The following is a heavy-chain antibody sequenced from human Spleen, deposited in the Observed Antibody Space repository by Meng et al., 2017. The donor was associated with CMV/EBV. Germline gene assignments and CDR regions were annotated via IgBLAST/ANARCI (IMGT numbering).Heavy chain of an antibody. V-gene: IGHV3-21*01. CDR3: ARGRQYSSSSRIPAPPIAVAGTRTYYYYYGMDV. Sequence: GESLKISCAASGFSLSSYKMNWVRQAPGKGLEWVSSISSSSTYIHHADSVKGRFTVSRDNAKNSVYLQMNSLRAEDTAVYYCARGRQYSSSSRIPAPPIAVAGTRTYYYYYGMDVWGQGTTVTVSS. CDR2: ISSSSTYI. CDR1: GFSLSSYK. D-gene: IGHD6-19*01. J-gene: IGHJ6*02.